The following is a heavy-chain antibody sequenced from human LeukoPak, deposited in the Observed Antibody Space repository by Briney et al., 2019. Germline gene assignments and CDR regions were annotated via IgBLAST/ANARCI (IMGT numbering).Heavy chain of an antibody. CDR2: IYTSGST. Sequence: SETLSLTCTVSGGSISSYYWSWIRQPAGKGLEWIGRIYTSGSTNYNPSLKSRVTMSVDTSKNQFSPKLSSVTAADTAVYYCARDAGYDFWSGYYGKNSYYYYGMDVWGQGTTVTVSS. J-gene: IGHJ6*02. CDR3: ARDAGYDFWSGYYGKNSYYYYGMDV. V-gene: IGHV4-4*07. D-gene: IGHD3-3*01. CDR1: GGSISSYY.